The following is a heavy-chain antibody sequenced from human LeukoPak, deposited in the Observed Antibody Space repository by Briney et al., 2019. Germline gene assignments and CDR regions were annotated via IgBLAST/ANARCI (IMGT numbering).Heavy chain of an antibody. CDR1: AHTLTTYG. D-gene: IGHD1-26*01. Sequence: EASVKVSCKASAHTLTTYGISWVRQAPGHGLEWLGWINSKETQTNRAQKLQGRVTMTTDTSTSTAFLDLRSLRSDDTAVYFCARGWELYDWGQGTLVTVSS. V-gene: IGHV1-18*01. CDR2: INSKETQT. CDR3: ARGWELYD. J-gene: IGHJ4*02.